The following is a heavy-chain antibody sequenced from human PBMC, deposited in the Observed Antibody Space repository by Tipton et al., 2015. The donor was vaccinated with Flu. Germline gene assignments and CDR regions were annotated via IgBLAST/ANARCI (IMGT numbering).Heavy chain of an antibody. Sequence: TLSLTCTVSGGSISSYYWSWIRQPPGKGLEWIGYIYYSGSTNYNPSLKSRVTISVDTSKNQFSLKLSSVTAADTAVYYCARGHYCCGRAVWGQGTTVPVSS. J-gene: IGHJ6*02. CDR2: IYYSGST. CDR3: ARGHYCCGRAV. CDR1: GGSISSYY. V-gene: IGHV4-59*01.